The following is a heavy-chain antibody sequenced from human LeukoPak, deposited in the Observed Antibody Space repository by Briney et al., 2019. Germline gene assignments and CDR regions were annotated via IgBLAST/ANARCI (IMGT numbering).Heavy chain of an antibody. CDR1: GFTFSSYW. CDR3: ARDASRYSSGWYPFDY. Sequence: GGSLRLSCAASGFTFSSYWMSWVRQAPGKGLEWVANIKQDGSEKYYVDSVKGRFTISRDNAKNSLYLQMNSPRAEDTAVYYCARDASRYSSGWYPFDYWGQGTLVTVSS. V-gene: IGHV3-7*01. D-gene: IGHD6-19*01. J-gene: IGHJ4*02. CDR2: IKQDGSEK.